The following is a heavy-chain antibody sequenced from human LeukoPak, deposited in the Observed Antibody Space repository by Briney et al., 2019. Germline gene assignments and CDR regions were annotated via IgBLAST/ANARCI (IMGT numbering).Heavy chain of an antibody. Sequence: GGSLRLSCAASGFTSSTYAMHGVPKAPGKGLTWVASIHHDGSNKYYADSVKGRFTISRDNSKNSLYLQMNSLRAEDTAVYYCAKRLSSSSTWYYFDYWGQGTLVTVSS. J-gene: IGHJ4*02. CDR1: GFTSSTYA. D-gene: IGHD6-13*01. CDR3: AKRLSSSSTWYYFDY. V-gene: IGHV3-30*02. CDR2: IHHDGSNK.